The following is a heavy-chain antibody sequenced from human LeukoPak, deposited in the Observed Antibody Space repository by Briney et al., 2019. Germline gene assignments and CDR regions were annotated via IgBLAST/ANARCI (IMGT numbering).Heavy chain of an antibody. Sequence: PGGSLRLSCAASGFTFNNAWMSWVRQAPGKGLEWIGSIYYSGSTHYNPSLKSRATISVDKSKNQFSLKLSSVTAADTAVYYCASSLGHIVVVTVFDYWGQGTLVTVSS. CDR3: ASSLGHIVVVTVFDY. J-gene: IGHJ4*02. CDR1: GFTFNNAW. V-gene: IGHV4-4*02. D-gene: IGHD2-21*02. CDR2: IYYSGST.